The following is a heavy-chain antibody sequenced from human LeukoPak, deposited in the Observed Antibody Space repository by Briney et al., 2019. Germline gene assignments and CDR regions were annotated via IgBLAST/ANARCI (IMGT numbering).Heavy chain of an antibody. CDR1: GFTFSSYE. Sequence: GGSLRLSCAASGFTFSSYEMNWVRQAPGKGLEWVSYISSSGSTIYYADSVKGRFTISRDNAKNSLYLQMNSLRAEDTAVYYCARGVRDSSGWYGGSDYWGQGTLVTVSS. J-gene: IGHJ4*02. CDR2: ISSSGSTI. D-gene: IGHD6-19*01. V-gene: IGHV3-48*03. CDR3: ARGVRDSSGWYGGSDY.